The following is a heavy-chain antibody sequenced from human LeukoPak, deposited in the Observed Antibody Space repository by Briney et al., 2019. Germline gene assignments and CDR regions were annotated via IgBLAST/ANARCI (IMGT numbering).Heavy chain of an antibody. CDR2: INPNSGGT. CDR3: ARDGLDCSSTSCYGDYYYYMDV. D-gene: IGHD2-2*01. CDR1: GYTLTGYY. V-gene: IGHV1-2*06. J-gene: IGHJ6*03. Sequence: ASVKVSCKASGYTLTGYYMHWVRQAPGQGLEWMGRINPNSGGTNYAQKFQGRVTMTRDTSISTAYMELSRLRSDDTAVYYCARDGLDCSSTSCYGDYYYYMDVWGKGTTVTVSS.